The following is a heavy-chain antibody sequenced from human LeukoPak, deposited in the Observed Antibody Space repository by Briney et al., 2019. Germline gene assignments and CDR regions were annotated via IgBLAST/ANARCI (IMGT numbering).Heavy chain of an antibody. CDR3: ATAYSSGWYVRPGAYYYYGMDV. D-gene: IGHD6-19*01. Sequence: ASVKVSCKASGGTFSSYAISWVRQAPGQGLEWMGGIIPIFGTANHAQKFQGRITITADESTSTAYMELSSLRSEDTAVYYCATAYSSGWYVRPGAYYYYGMDVWGQGTTVTVSS. J-gene: IGHJ6*02. V-gene: IGHV1-69*13. CDR2: IIPIFGTA. CDR1: GGTFSSYA.